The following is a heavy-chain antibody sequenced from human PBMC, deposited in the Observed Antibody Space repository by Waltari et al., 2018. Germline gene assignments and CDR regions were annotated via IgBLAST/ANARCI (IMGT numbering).Heavy chain of an antibody. Sequence: EVQLLESGGGLVQPGGSLRLSCAASGFTFSSYAMSWVRQAPGKGLEGVSGISGSGGRTYYADSVKGRFTISRDKSKNTLYLQMNSLSAEDTAIYYCARYGSDWYYLDYWGQGTLVTVSS. CDR1: GFTFSSYA. D-gene: IGHD6-19*01. CDR3: ARYGSDWYYLDY. J-gene: IGHJ4*02. CDR2: ISGSGGRT. V-gene: IGHV3-23*01.